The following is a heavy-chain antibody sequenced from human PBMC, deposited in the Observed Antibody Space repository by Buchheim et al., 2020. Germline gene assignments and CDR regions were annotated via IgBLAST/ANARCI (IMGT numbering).Heavy chain of an antibody. Sequence: QVQLQQWGAGLLKPSETLSLTCAVYGGSFSGYYWSWIRQPPGKGLEWIGEINHSGSTNYNPSLKSRVTISVDTSKNQLSLKLSSVTAADTAVYYCARGGSSMVRGVIWGNYYYYYGMDVWGQGTT. CDR1: GGSFSGYY. CDR2: INHSGST. CDR3: ARGGSSMVRGVIWGNYYYYYGMDV. D-gene: IGHD3-10*01. J-gene: IGHJ6*02. V-gene: IGHV4-34*01.